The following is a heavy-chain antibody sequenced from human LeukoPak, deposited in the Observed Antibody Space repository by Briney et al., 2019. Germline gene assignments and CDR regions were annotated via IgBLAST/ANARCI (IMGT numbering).Heavy chain of an antibody. D-gene: IGHD4-17*01. CDR1: GFTFSSYS. J-gene: IGHJ4*02. V-gene: IGHV3-48*04. CDR2: ISSSSSTI. CDR3: ARDGDYFDY. Sequence: GGSLRLSCAASGFTFSSYSMNWVRQAPGKGLEWVSYISSSSSTIYYADSVKGRFTISRDNAKNSLYLEMNSLRVEDTAVYYCARDGDYFDYWGQGTPVTVSS.